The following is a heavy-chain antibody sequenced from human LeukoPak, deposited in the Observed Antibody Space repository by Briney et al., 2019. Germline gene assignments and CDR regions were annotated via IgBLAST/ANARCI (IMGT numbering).Heavy chain of an antibody. Sequence: ASVKVSCKASGYTFTSYGISWVRQAPGQGLEWMGWISAYNGNTNYAQKLQGRVTMTTDTSTSTAYMELRSLRSDDTAVYYCARDRGYCSGGSCYSADYWGQGTLVTVSS. CDR3: ARDRGYCSGGSCYSADY. CDR2: ISAYNGNT. J-gene: IGHJ4*02. V-gene: IGHV1-18*01. D-gene: IGHD2-15*01. CDR1: GYTFTSYG.